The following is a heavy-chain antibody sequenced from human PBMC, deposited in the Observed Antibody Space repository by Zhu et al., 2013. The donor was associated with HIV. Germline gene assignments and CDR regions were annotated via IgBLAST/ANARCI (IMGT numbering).Heavy chain of an antibody. D-gene: IGHD3-22*01. J-gene: IGHJ3*02. Sequence: QVQLVQSGAEVRSLVPVKVSCKASGGTFSSHAINWVRQAPGQGLEWMGGIIPMFGTTNYAQKFQGRVTITADKSTSTAYMELSSLRSEDTAIYYCARVIYYDTSGYHGPVDIWGQGTMVTVSS. CDR1: GGTFSSHA. CDR3: ARVIYYDTSGYHGPVDI. CDR2: IIPMFGTT. V-gene: IGHV1-69*06.